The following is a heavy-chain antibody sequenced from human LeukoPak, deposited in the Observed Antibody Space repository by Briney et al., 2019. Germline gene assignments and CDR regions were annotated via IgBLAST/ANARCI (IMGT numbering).Heavy chain of an antibody. J-gene: IGHJ6*02. Sequence: GGSLRLSCAASGFTFSGSAMHWVRQASGKGLEWVGRIRSKANSYATAYAASVKGRFTISRDDSKNTAYPQMNSLKTEDTAVYYCAKDRFATVTGYGMDVWGQGTTVTVSS. D-gene: IGHD4-17*01. V-gene: IGHV3-73*01. CDR3: AKDRFATVTGYGMDV. CDR2: IRSKANSYAT. CDR1: GFTFSGSA.